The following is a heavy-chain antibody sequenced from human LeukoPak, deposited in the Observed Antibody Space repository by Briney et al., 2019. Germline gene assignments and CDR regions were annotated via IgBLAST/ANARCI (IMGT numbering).Heavy chain of an antibody. V-gene: IGHV3-21*04. CDR3: AKDPTYYYGSGSYLTFDY. CDR2: ISSSSSYI. D-gene: IGHD3-10*01. CDR1: GFTFSSYS. J-gene: IGHJ4*02. Sequence: GGSLRLSCAASGFTFSSYSMNWVRQAPGKGLEWVSSISSSSSYIYYADSVKGRFTISRDNAKNSLYLQMNSLRAEDTAVYYCAKDPTYYYGSGSYLTFDYWGQGTLVTVSS.